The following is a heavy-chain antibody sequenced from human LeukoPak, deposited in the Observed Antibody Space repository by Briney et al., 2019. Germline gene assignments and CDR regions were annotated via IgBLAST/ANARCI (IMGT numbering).Heavy chain of an antibody. V-gene: IGHV3-23*01. D-gene: IGHD2-2*01. J-gene: IGHJ4*02. CDR2: ISGSGGST. CDR3: AKGGAGPAAPTPFHY. CDR1: GFTFSSYA. Sequence: SGGSLRLSCAASGFTFSSYAMSWVRQAPGKGLEWVSAISGSGGSTYYADSVKGRFTISRDNSKNTLYLQMNSLRAEDTAVYYCAKGGAGPAAPTPFHYWGQGTLVTVSS.